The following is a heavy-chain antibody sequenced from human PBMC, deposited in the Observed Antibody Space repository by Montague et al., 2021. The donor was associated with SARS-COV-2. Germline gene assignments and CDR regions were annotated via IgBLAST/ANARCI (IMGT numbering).Heavy chain of an antibody. CDR2: IWYDGSNK. D-gene: IGHD6-19*01. CDR1: GFTFSSYG. J-gene: IGHJ4*02. CDR3: ARDEISSGFHFDY. V-gene: IGHV3-33*01. Sequence: SLILSCAASGFTFSSYGMHWVRQAPGKGLEWVAVIWYDGSNKYYADSVKGRFTISRDNSKNTLYLQMNSLRAEDAAVYYCARDEISSGFHFDYWGQGTLVTVSS.